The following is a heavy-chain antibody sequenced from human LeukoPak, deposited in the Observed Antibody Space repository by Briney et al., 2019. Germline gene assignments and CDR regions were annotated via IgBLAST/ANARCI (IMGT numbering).Heavy chain of an antibody. CDR1: GCTLSTYA. J-gene: IGHJ4*02. V-gene: IGHV3-23*01. CDR3: AKVGGLWFFDY. CDR2: ISGSSGST. Sequence: GGSLRLSCAASGCTLSTYAMNWGRQAPGKGLEWVSTISGSSGSTYYADSVKGRFTISRDTSKNTLYLQMNSLRAEDTAVYYCAKVGGLWFFDYWGQGTLVTVSS. D-gene: IGHD5-18*01.